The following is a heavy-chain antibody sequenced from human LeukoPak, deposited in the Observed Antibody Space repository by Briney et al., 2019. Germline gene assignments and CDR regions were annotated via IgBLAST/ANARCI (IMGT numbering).Heavy chain of an antibody. D-gene: IGHD3-3*01. CDR2: IKQDGSET. V-gene: IGHV3-7*01. Sequence: GGSLRLSCAASGFTFSSYWMSWVRQAPGRGLEWVANIKQDGSETYYVDSVKGRFTISRDNAKNPLYLHINSLRAEDTAVYYCTRVSDTTIFGVIIGYYFDYWGQGTLVTVSS. CDR1: GFTFSSYW. J-gene: IGHJ4*02. CDR3: TRVSDTTIFGVIIGYYFDY.